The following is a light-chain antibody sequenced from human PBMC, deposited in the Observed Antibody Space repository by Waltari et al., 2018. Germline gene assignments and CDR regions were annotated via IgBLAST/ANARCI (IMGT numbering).Light chain of an antibody. CDR1: SSAIGGYNS. J-gene: IGLJ2*01. V-gene: IGLV2-14*03. CDR3: SSYMDSSTLEL. CDR2: DVS. Sequence: QSALTQPASVSGSPGQSITISCTGTSSAIGGYNSVSWYQQVPGKAPKLMIYDVSNRPSGVSSRFSGSKSGNTASLTISGLQAEDEADYFCSSYMDSSTLELFGGGTSLTVL.